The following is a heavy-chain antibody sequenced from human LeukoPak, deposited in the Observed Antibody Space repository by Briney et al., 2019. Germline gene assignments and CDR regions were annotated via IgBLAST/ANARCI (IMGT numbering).Heavy chain of an antibody. D-gene: IGHD5-12*01. Sequence: PGGSLRLSCAASGFTFNSYAMSWVRQAPGKGLEWVSAISYSGGHTYYADSVKGRFTISRDNSKNTLYLQMNSLRPEDTAVYYCARDRGVATMDYWGQGTLVTVSS. V-gene: IGHV3-23*01. J-gene: IGHJ4*02. CDR1: GFTFNSYA. CDR3: ARDRGVATMDY. CDR2: ISYSGGHT.